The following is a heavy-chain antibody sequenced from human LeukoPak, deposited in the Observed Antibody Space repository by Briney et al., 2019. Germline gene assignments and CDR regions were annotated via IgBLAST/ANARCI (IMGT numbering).Heavy chain of an antibody. V-gene: IGHV4-59*11. CDR1: GRSTSMQY. J-gene: IGHJ4*02. Sequence: SQTRSLTSTLSGRSTSMQYASWIRQPQGKGLEWIGYIYYMGCHNYNPTLKSRVTISVDTSKNQCSLKLSSVTAADTAVYYCARVRRQLGLWLDYWGQGTLVTVSS. CDR2: IYYMGCH. CDR3: ARVRRQLGLWLDY. D-gene: IGHD6-6*01.